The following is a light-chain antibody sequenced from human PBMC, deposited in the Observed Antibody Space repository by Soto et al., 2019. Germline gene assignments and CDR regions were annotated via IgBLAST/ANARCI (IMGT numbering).Light chain of an antibody. V-gene: IGKV1-5*03. Sequence: DIQMTQSPSTLSASVGDRVTITCRASQSISIWLAWYQQKPGKAPNLLIYKAYSLESGVPSRFSGSGSGTEFTLIISSMQPDDFATYYCQQYNSYPLTFGGGTKVEIK. J-gene: IGKJ4*01. CDR1: QSISIW. CDR3: QQYNSYPLT. CDR2: KAY.